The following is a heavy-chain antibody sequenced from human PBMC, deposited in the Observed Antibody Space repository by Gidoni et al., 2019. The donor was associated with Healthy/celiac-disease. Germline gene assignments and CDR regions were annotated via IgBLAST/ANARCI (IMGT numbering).Heavy chain of an antibody. CDR1: GFTFSSYA. CDR3: AKDHANSSSWYGVDFDY. V-gene: IGHV3-23*04. J-gene: IGHJ4*02. Sequence: EVQLVASGGGVVQPGGSLRRSCAASGFTFSSYAMRWVRQAPGKGLEWVSAISGSGGSTYYADSVKGRFTISRDNSKNTLYLQMNSLRAEDTAVYYCAKDHANSSSWYGVDFDYWGQGTLVTVSS. CDR2: ISGSGGST. D-gene: IGHD6-13*01.